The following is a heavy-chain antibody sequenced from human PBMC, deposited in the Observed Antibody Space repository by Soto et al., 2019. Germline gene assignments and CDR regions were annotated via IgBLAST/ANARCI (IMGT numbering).Heavy chain of an antibody. D-gene: IGHD3-10*01. Sequence: ASVWLSCAAPGYTFPNSDISWVRQAPVQGHEWMGWISAYNGNTNYAQKLQGRVTMTIDTSTSTAYMELRSLRSDDTAVYYCARVLAAHRGAPPPGDWVDPWDQGTLVTVSA. J-gene: IGHJ5*02. CDR3: ARVLAAHRGAPPPGDWVDP. CDR2: ISAYNGNT. V-gene: IGHV1-18*04. CDR1: GYTFPNSD.